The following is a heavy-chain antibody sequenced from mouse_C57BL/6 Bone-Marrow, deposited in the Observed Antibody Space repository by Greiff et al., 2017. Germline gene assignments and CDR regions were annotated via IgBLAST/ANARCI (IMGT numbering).Heavy chain of an antibody. D-gene: IGHD1-1*01. Sequence: VQLQQSVAELVRPGASVKLSCTASGFNIKNTYMPWVKQRPEQGLEWIGRIDPANGNTKYAPKFQGKATITADTSSNTAYLQLSSLTSEDTAIYYCARRRDYYGGNYFDYWGQGTTLTVSS. CDR3: ARRRDYYGGNYFDY. CDR1: GFNIKNTY. V-gene: IGHV14-3*01. J-gene: IGHJ2*01. CDR2: IDPANGNT.